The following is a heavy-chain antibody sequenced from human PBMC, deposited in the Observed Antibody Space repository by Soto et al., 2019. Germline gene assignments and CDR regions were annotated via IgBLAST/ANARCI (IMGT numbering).Heavy chain of an antibody. CDR3: ARGDINMALYGMDV. J-gene: IGHJ6*02. Sequence: SETLSLTCTVAGGSSSSSSYYCGLIRQPPGKGLEWIGSIYYSGSTYYNPSLKSRVTISVDTSKNQFSLKLSSVTAADTGTYYCARGDINMALYGMDVWGQGTTVTVSS. V-gene: IGHV4-39*01. D-gene: IGHD3-9*01. CDR1: GGSSSSSSYY. CDR2: IYYSGST.